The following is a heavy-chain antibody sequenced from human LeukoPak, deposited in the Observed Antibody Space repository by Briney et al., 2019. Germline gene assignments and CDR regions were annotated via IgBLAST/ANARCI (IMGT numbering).Heavy chain of an antibody. CDR2: INPNSGGT. D-gene: IGHD3-10*01. V-gene: IGHV1-2*02. Sequence: ASVKVSCKASGYTFTGYYMHWVRQAPGQGLEWVGWINPNSGGTNYAQKFQGRVTMTRDTSISTAYMELSRLRSDDTAVYYCAIAYYYGSGSYNLDYWGQGTLVTVSS. CDR3: AIAYYYGSGSYNLDY. CDR1: GYTFTGYY. J-gene: IGHJ4*02.